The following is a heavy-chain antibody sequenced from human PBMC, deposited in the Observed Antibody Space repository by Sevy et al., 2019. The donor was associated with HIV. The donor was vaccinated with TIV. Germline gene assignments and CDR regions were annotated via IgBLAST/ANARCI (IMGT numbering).Heavy chain of an antibody. CDR2: ISSASSYI. Sequence: GGSLRLSCAASGFTFNYHFMNWVRQVPGKGLEWVSYISSASSYINYSDSVKGRFTLSRDNAKNLVFLEMNNLRPEDTAVYFCARGDYYGSLYYFDYWGQGTLVTVSS. D-gene: IGHD3-10*01. CDR1: GFTFNYHF. V-gene: IGHV3-21*01. CDR3: ARGDYYGSLYYFDY. J-gene: IGHJ4*02.